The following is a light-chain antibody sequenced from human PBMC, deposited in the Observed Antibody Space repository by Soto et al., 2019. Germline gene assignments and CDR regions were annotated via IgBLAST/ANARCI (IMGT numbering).Light chain of an antibody. Sequence: IQMTQSPSTLPASVGDRVTITCRASQNVYSSLAWYQQKPGKAPKLLIYHASSLESGAPSRFSGSGSGTEFTLTINNLQPEDVGHYYCQQYYSFWTFGQGTKVDIK. CDR2: HAS. CDR3: QQYYSFWT. J-gene: IGKJ1*01. V-gene: IGKV1-5*01. CDR1: QNVYSS.